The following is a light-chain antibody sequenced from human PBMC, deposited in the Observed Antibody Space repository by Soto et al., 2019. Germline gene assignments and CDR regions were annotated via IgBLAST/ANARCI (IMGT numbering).Light chain of an antibody. CDR2: QAT. CDR3: CSYAGDHTLI. CDR1: SSDVGTYEL. Sequence: QSALTQPASVSGSPGQSITISCTGTSSDVGTYELVSWYQHHPGRAPKLLIYQATQRPSGVSDRFSGSKSGNTASLTISGLQAEDETIYSCCSYAGDHTLIFGGGTKVTVL. V-gene: IGLV2-23*01. J-gene: IGLJ2*01.